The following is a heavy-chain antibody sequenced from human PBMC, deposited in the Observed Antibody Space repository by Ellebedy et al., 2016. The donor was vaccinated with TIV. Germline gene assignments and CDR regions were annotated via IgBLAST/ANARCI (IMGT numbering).Heavy chain of an antibody. J-gene: IGHJ5*02. CDR3: ARGAMALS. V-gene: IGHV1-18*04. D-gene: IGHD5-24*01. Sequence: AASVKVSCKASGYTFTSYGISWVRQAPGQGLQWMGWVTAYNRDTYYAKNFQGRVTFTTDTSSSTAYMELRSLRSDDTGVYYCARGAMALSWGQGTLVTVSS. CDR1: GYTFTSYG. CDR2: VTAYNRDT.